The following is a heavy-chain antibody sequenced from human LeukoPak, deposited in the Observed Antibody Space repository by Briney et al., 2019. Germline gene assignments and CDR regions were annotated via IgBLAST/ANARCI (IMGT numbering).Heavy chain of an antibody. V-gene: IGHV4-34*01. J-gene: IGHJ4*02. Sequence: SETLSLTCAVYGGSFSGYYWSWIRQPPGKGLEWIGEINHSGSTNYNPSLKSRVTISVDTSKNQFSLKLSSATAADTAVYYCAHIAARPGKDDYWGQGTLVTVSS. D-gene: IGHD6-6*01. CDR3: AHIAARPGKDDY. CDR2: INHSGST. CDR1: GGSFSGYY.